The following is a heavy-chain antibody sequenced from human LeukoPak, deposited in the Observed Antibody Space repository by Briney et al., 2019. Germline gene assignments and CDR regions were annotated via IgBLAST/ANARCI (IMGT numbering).Heavy chain of an antibody. D-gene: IGHD4-17*01. CDR1: EYSFTDYY. CDR3: ARGFGMTTVTATWDY. J-gene: IGHJ4*02. V-gene: IGHV1-18*04. CDR2: ISAYNGNT. Sequence: ASVKVSCKASEYSFTDYYIHWVRQAPGLGLEWMGWISAYNGNTNYAQKLQGRVTMTTDTSTSTAYMELRSLRSDDTAVYYCARGFGMTTVTATWDYWGQGTLVTVSS.